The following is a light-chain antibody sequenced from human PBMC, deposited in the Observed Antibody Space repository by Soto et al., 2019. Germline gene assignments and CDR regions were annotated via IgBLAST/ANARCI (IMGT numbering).Light chain of an antibody. J-gene: IGKJ5*01. V-gene: IGKV1-9*01. CDR1: QGISSY. CDR3: QQPDT. CDR2: AAS. Sequence: DIQMTQSPSSLSASVGDRFTITCRSSQGISSYLAWYQQKPGKAPKLLIYAASTLQSGVPSRFSGSGSGTEFTLTISSLQPEDFATYYCQQPDTFGQGTRLEIK.